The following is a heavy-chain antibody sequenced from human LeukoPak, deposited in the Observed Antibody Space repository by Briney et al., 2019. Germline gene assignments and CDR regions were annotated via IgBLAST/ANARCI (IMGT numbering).Heavy chain of an antibody. CDR1: GGSISSSNW. CDR2: IYHSGST. V-gene: IGHV4-4*02. D-gene: IGHD2-15*01. Sequence: SGTLSLTCAVSGGSISSSNWWSWVRQPPGKGLEWIGEIYHSGSTNYNPSLKSRVTISVDKSKNQFSLKLSSVTAADTAVYYCARVRCSGGSCPYYYYYYYMDVWGKGTMVTVSS. J-gene: IGHJ6*03. CDR3: ARVRCSGGSCPYYYYYYYMDV.